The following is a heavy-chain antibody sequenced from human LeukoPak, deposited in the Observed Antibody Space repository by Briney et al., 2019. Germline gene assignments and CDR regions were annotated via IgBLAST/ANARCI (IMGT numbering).Heavy chain of an antibody. D-gene: IGHD3-10*01. J-gene: IGHJ3*02. V-gene: IGHV4-61*02. CDR3: ASHVRGRAMNAFDI. CDR1: GGSISSGSYY. CDR2: IYTSGSA. Sequence: PSETLSLTCTVSGGSISSGSYYWSWIRQPAGKGLEWIGRIYTSGSANYNPSLKSRVTISVDTSKNQFSLKLSSVTAADTAVYYCASHVRGRAMNAFDIWGQGTMVTVSS.